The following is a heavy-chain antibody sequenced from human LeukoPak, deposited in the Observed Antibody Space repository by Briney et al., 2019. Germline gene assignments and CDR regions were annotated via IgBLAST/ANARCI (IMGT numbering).Heavy chain of an antibody. Sequence: SETLSLTCTVSGGSISSYYWSWIRQPPGEGREYVGDIYYSVSTHYNPRLKSRVTISVDTSKNQFSLKLSSVTAADTAVYYCARGGRKAVAGPDYWGQGPLVTVSS. V-gene: IGHV4-59*01. CDR3: ARGGRKAVAGPDY. CDR1: GGSISSYY. CDR2: IYYSVST. J-gene: IGHJ4*02. D-gene: IGHD6-19*01.